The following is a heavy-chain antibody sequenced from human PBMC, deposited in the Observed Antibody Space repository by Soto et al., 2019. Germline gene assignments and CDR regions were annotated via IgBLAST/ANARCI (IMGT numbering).Heavy chain of an antibody. D-gene: IGHD2-15*01. CDR3: ARDDLNRGGKYFDY. V-gene: IGHV1-18*01. J-gene: IGHJ4*02. Sequence: ASVKVSCKASGYSFTTHDITWLRQAPGKGLEWVGGISTDRGDTIYPQNLLGRVTMTTDSSTSTVYMELKSLRSDDTAVYYCARDDLNRGGKYFDYWGQGTLVTVS. CDR1: GYSFTTHD. CDR2: ISTDRGDT.